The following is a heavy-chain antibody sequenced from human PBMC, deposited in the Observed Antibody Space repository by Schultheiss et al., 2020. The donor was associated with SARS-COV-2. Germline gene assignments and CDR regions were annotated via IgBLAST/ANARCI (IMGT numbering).Heavy chain of an antibody. V-gene: IGHV3-69-1*01. CDR1: GFTFDDYA. Sequence: GGSLRLSCAASGFTFDDYAMHWVRQAPGKGLEWVSVIYSGGSTYYADSVKGRFTISRDNAKNSLYLQMNSLRAEDTAVYYCARDRLSSGWYGAFDPWGQGTLVTVSS. J-gene: IGHJ5*02. CDR3: ARDRLSSGWYGAFDP. D-gene: IGHD6-19*01. CDR2: IYSGGST.